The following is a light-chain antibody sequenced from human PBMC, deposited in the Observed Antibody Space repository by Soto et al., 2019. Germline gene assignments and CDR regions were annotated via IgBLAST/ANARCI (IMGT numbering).Light chain of an antibody. CDR2: EGG. CDR1: SSAFGSYRF. J-gene: IGLJ1*01. CDR3: GSSAPSRTFV. V-gene: IGLV2-23*01. Sequence: QSALTQPASVSGSPGQSITISCTGSSSAFGSYRFVSWYQHHPGKVPKLIIYEGGKRPSGVSNRFSGSEPGNTASLTISGLQAEDEADYYCGSSAPSRTFVFGTGTKLTVL.